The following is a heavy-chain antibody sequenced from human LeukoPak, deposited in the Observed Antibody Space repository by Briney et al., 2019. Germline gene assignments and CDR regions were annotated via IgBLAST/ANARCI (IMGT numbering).Heavy chain of an antibody. Sequence: SETLSLTCTVSGGSISSYYWSWIRQPPGKGLEWIGYIYHSGSTYYNPSLKSRVTISVDRSKNQFSLKLSSVTAADTAVYYCARVAPPNYDFWSGYLGDDYWGQGTLVTVSS. CDR3: ARVAPPNYDFWSGYLGDDY. CDR1: GGSISSYY. V-gene: IGHV4-59*12. J-gene: IGHJ4*02. D-gene: IGHD3-3*01. CDR2: IYHSGST.